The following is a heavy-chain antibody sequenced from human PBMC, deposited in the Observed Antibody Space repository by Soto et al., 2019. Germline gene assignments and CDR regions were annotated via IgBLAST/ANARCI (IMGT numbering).Heavy chain of an antibody. CDR1: GFTFSSYG. CDR3: ARDPIPFSSSWYYYYYGMDV. CDR2: IWYDGSNK. Sequence: GGSLRLSCAASGFTFSSYGMHWVRQAPGKGLEWVAVIWYDGSNKYYADSVKGRFTISRDNSKNTLYLQMNSLRAEDTAVYYCARDPIPFSSSWYYYYYGMDVWGQGTTVTVSS. D-gene: IGHD6-13*01. J-gene: IGHJ6*02. V-gene: IGHV3-33*01.